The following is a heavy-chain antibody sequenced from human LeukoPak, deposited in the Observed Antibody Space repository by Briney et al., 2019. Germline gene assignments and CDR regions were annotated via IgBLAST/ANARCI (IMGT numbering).Heavy chain of an antibody. CDR3: TKRSGGRSIAASTDYYYDMDV. V-gene: IGHV1-18*01. CDR1: GYTFTSYG. CDR2: ISAYNGNT. Sequence: ASVKVSCKASGYTFTSYGISWVRQAPGQGLEWMGWISAYNGNTNYAQKLQGRVTMTTDTSTSTAYMELRSLRPEDTALYYCTKRSGGRSIAASTDYYYDMDVWGQGTTVTVSS. D-gene: IGHD6-13*01. J-gene: IGHJ6*02.